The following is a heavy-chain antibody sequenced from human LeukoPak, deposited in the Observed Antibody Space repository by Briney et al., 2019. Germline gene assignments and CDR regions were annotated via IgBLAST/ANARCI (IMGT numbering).Heavy chain of an antibody. CDR1: GFTFSRHT. Sequence: PGGSLRLSCSASGFTFSRHTMHWVRQAPGKGLEYVSAISSNGGNTYYADSVKGRFSISRDHSKNTLYLQMTSLRADDTALYYCVRRRDFSCGGGNCYFDYWGQGTLVTVSS. V-gene: IGHV3-64D*06. J-gene: IGHJ4*02. CDR2: ISSNGGNT. CDR3: VRRRDFSCGGGNCYFDY. D-gene: IGHD2-15*01.